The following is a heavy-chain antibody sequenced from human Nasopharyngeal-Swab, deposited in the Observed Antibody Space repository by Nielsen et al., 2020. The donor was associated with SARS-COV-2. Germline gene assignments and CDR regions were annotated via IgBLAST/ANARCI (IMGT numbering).Heavy chain of an antibody. CDR3: ARDGDILTGLSLDY. J-gene: IGHJ4*02. V-gene: IGHV3-33*01. CDR2: IWYDGSNK. Sequence: WIRQPPGKGLEWVAIIWYDGSNKYYADSVKGRFTISRDNFKNTLYLQMNSLRAEDTAVYYCARDGDILTGLSLDYWGQGTLVTVSS. D-gene: IGHD3-9*01.